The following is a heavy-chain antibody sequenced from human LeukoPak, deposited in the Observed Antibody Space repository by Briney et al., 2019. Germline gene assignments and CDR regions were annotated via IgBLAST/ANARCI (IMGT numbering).Heavy chain of an antibody. V-gene: IGHV3-74*01. CDR1: GFTFSTYW. D-gene: IGHD5-24*01. Sequence: GGSLRLSCAASGFTFSTYWMHWVRQAPGEGLVWVSRIYSEGSTTSYADSVKGRFTISRDNAKNTLYLQMNSLRAEDTAVYYCASSEMATIRGQGTLVTVSS. J-gene: IGHJ4*02. CDR3: ASSEMATI. CDR2: IYSEGSTT.